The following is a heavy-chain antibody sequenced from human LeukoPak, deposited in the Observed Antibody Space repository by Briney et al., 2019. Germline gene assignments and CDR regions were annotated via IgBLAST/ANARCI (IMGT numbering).Heavy chain of an antibody. V-gene: IGHV3-74*01. D-gene: IGHD5-18*01. CDR2: INSDGSST. CDR1: GFTFSSYW. Sequence: SGGSLRLSCAASGFTFSSYWMHWVRQAPGKGLVWVSRINSDGSSTSYADSVKGRFTISRDNAKNTLYLQMNSLRAEDTALYYCAKARGVDTAMAADGWGQGTLVTVSS. CDR3: AKARGVDTAMAADG. J-gene: IGHJ4*02.